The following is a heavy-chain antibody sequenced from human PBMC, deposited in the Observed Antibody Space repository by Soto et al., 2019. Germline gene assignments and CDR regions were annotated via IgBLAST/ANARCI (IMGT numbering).Heavy chain of an antibody. D-gene: IGHD4-4*01. Sequence: QVQLVESGGGVVQPGRSLRLSCAASGFTFSSYGMHWVRQAPGKGLEWVAVISYDGSNKYYADSVKGRFTISRDNSKNTLYLQMNSLRAEDTAVYYCANGGYSNYEFTGYWGQGTLVTVSS. CDR1: GFTFSSYG. J-gene: IGHJ4*02. CDR3: ANGGYSNYEFTGY. V-gene: IGHV3-30*18. CDR2: ISYDGSNK.